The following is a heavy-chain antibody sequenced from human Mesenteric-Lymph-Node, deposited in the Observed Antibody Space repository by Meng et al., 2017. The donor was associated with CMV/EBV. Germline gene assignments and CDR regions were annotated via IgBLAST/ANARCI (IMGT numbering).Heavy chain of an antibody. V-gene: IGHV4-39*07. CDR1: GGSIRSSCYY. D-gene: IGHD5-12*01. CDR2: INFSGTT. CDR3: ARDPGAGGGYRSAGMDV. J-gene: IGHJ6*02. Sequence: SETLSLTCTVSGGSIRSSCYYWGWIRQPPGKGPEWIGSINFSGTTHYNPSPKSRVTISVDTSKHQFSLKLSSVTAADTAVYYCARDPGAGGGYRSAGMDVWGQGTTVTVSS.